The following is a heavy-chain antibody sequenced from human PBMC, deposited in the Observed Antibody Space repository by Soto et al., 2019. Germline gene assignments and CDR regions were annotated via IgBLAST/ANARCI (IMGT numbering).Heavy chain of an antibody. CDR1: GGTFSSYG. D-gene: IGHD1-26*01. J-gene: IGHJ4*02. CDR2: IIPIFVTA. V-gene: IGHV1-69*05. CDR3: ARASELLFDY. Sequence: SVKVSCKASGGTFSSYGINWVRQAPGQGLEWMGGIIPIFVTANYAQRFQGRVTITRDTSASTAYMELSSLRSEDTAVYYCARASELLFDYWGQGTLVTVSS.